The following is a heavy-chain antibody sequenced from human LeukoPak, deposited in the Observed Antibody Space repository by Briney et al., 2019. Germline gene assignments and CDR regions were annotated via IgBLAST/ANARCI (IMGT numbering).Heavy chain of an antibody. D-gene: IGHD3-10*01. J-gene: IGHJ5*02. V-gene: IGHV4-4*07. CDR2: IYTSGST. Sequence: SETLSLTCTVSGGSISNYYWTWIRQPAGKGLEWIGRIYTSGSTNYNPSLKSRVTMSVDTSKNHFSLKLSSVTAADTAVYYCARVLSQWFGEFRAYQNWFDPWGQGTLVTVSS. CDR1: GGSISNYY. CDR3: ARVLSQWFGEFRAYQNWFDP.